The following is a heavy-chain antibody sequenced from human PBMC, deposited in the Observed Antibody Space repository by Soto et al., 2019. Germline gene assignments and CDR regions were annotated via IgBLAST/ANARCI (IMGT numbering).Heavy chain of an antibody. D-gene: IGHD6-6*01. J-gene: IGHJ6*02. CDR2: IYISGST. V-gene: IGHV4-4*07. CDR3: LSIYYDVDV. CDR1: SGTICSYS. Sequence: HSGNLSITRAVSSGTICSYSLSWIRKTTGKGLEWIGHIYISGSTNYNPSLKSRVTMSVDTSKNQFSLRLTSVTAADTAVYYCLSIYYDVDVWGQGTTVTVSS.